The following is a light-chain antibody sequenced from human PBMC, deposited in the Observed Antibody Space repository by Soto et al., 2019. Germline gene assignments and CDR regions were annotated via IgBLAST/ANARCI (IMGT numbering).Light chain of an antibody. V-gene: IGKV1-5*03. J-gene: IGKJ1*01. CDR1: QNIRSW. CDR3: QHYNSYSEA. CDR2: KAS. Sequence: DLQMTQSPSTLSASVGDRVTITCRASQNIRSWLAWYQQKPGKAPRLLIYKASSLESGVPSRFSGSGSGTEFTLTISSLQPDDSATYYCQHYNSYSEAFGQGTKVELK.